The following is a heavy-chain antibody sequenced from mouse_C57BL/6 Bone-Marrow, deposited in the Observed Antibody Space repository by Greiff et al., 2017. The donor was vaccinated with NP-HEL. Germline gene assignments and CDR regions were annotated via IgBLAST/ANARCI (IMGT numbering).Heavy chain of an antibody. Sequence: EVKVEESGGGLVQPGGSMKLSCVASGFTFSNYWMNWVRQSPEKGLEWVAQIRLKSDNYATHYAESVKGRFTISRDDSKSSVYLQMNNLRAEDTGIYYCTLPKCSFDVWGTGTTVTVSS. CDR3: TLPKCSFDV. CDR2: IRLKSDNYAT. CDR1: GFTFSNYW. J-gene: IGHJ1*03. V-gene: IGHV6-3*01.